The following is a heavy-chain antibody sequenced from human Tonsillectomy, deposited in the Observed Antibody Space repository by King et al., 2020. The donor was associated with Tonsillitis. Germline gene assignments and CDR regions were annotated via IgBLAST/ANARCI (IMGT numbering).Heavy chain of an antibody. CDR2: INSDGSST. Sequence: VQLVESGGGLVQPGGSLRLSCGASGFTFSIYWMHWVRQAPGKGLGGVSRINSDGSSTNYAHSVKGRFTISRDNAKNTLYLQMNSLRAEDTAVYYCARALGPDYWGQGTLVTVSS. CDR1: GFTFSIYW. CDR3: ARALGPDY. V-gene: IGHV3-74*01. J-gene: IGHJ4*02.